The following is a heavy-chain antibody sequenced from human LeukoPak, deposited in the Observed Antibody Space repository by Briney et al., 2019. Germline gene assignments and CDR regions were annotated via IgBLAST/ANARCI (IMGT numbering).Heavy chain of an antibody. D-gene: IGHD6-19*01. J-gene: IGHJ4*02. Sequence: SETLSLTCTVSGGSISSGGHYWSWIRQHPGKGLEWIGYIYYSGSTYYNPSLKSRVTISVDTSKNQFSLKLTSVTAADTAVYYCARHPSAVAGKTFDCWGQGTLVTVSS. CDR1: GGSISSGGHY. CDR3: ARHPSAVAGKTFDC. V-gene: IGHV4-31*03. CDR2: IYYSGST.